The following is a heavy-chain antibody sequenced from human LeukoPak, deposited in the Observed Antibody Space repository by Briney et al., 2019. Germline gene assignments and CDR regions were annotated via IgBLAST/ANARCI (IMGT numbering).Heavy chain of an antibody. CDR1: DASISTSGYY. CDR2: ISYSGST. J-gene: IGHJ3*02. Sequence: SQTLSLTCAVSDASISTSGYYWSWLRQLPGKGLEWIGCISYSGSTYYNPSLKSRVSISVDMAKNQFSLKLSSVTAADTAVYYCARAEQQLGNDAFYIWGQGTMVTVSS. V-gene: IGHV4-31*11. D-gene: IGHD6-13*01. CDR3: ARAEQQLGNDAFYI.